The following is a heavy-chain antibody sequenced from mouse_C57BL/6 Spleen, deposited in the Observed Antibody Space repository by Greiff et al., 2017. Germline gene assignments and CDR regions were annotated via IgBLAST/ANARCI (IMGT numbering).Heavy chain of an antibody. CDR2: IDPSDSYT. CDR1: GYTFTSYW. V-gene: IGHV1-50*01. J-gene: IGHJ4*01. D-gene: IGHD3-2*02. CDR3: ARRETAQALYAMDY. Sequence: VQLQQPGAELVKPGASVKLSCKASGYTFTSYWMQWVKQRPGQGLEWIGEIDPSDSYTNYNQKFKGKATLTVDTSSSTAYMQLSSLTSEDSAVYYCARRETAQALYAMDYWGKGTSVTVSS.